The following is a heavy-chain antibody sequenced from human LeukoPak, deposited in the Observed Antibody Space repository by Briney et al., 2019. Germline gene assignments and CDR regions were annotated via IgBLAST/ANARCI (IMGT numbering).Heavy chain of an antibody. Sequence: SETLSLTCTVSGGSISSYYWSWIRQPAGKGLEWIGRIYTSGSTNYNPSLKSRVTMSVDTSKNQFSLKLSSVTAADTAVYYCARDMGYYSSGYYSYDAFDIWGQGTMVTVSS. CDR1: GGSISSYY. D-gene: IGHD3-22*01. V-gene: IGHV4-4*07. CDR2: IYTSGST. CDR3: ARDMGYYSSGYYSYDAFDI. J-gene: IGHJ3*02.